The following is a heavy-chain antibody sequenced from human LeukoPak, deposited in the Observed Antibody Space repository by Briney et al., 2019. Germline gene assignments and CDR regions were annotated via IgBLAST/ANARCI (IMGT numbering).Heavy chain of an antibody. V-gene: IGHV1-2*04. J-gene: IGHJ3*02. Sequence: ASVKVSCKASGYTFTGYYMHWVRQAPGQGLEWMGWINPNSGGTNYAQEFQGWVTMTRDTSISTAYIELSRLRSDDTAVYYCARGKSWSNAFDIWGQGTMVTVSS. CDR2: INPNSGGT. D-gene: IGHD3-3*01. CDR3: ARGKSWSNAFDI. CDR1: GYTFTGYY.